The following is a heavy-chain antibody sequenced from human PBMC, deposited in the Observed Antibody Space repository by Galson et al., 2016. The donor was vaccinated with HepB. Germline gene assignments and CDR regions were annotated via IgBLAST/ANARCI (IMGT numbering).Heavy chain of an antibody. V-gene: IGHV6-1*01. CDR2: TYYRSNWHN. D-gene: IGHD7-27*01. CDR1: GDSVSSNSAG. CDR3: ARSYLLGRGFGL. J-gene: IGHJ4*02. Sequence: CAISGDSVSSNSAGWYWIRQTPSRGLECLGRTYYRSNWHNDYAESVKSRITINPDTSKNQFSLHLNSVTPEDTAVYYCARSYLLGRGFGLWGQGTLVTVSS.